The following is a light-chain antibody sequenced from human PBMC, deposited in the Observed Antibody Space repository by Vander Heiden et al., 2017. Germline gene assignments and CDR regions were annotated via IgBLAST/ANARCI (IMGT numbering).Light chain of an antibody. CDR2: GKN. CDR3: NSRDSSGNHQV. V-gene: IGLV3-19*01. Sequence: SSELTQDPAVSVALGPTVRITCQGDSLRSYYASWYQQKTGQAPVLVIYGKNNRPSGIPDRFSGASSGNTASLTITGAQAEDEADYYCNSRDSSGNHQVFGGGTKLTVL. CDR1: SLRSYY. J-gene: IGLJ2*01.